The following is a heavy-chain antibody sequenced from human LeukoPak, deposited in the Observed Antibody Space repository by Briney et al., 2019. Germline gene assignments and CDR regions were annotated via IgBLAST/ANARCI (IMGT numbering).Heavy chain of an antibody. Sequence: ASVKVSCKASGYTFTGYYIHWVRQAPGQGLEWMGWINPNSGGTNYAQNFQARVTMTRDTSISTAYMGLSRLRSDDTAVYYCTRVEGYCSPTSCQQNNALDIWGQGTVVTVAS. V-gene: IGHV1-2*02. J-gene: IGHJ3*02. CDR3: TRVEGYCSPTSCQQNNALDI. D-gene: IGHD2-2*01. CDR1: GYTFTGYY. CDR2: INPNSGGT.